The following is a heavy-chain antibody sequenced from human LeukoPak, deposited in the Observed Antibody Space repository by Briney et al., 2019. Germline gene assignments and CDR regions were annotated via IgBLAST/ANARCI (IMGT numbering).Heavy chain of an antibody. CDR1: GYTFTGYY. V-gene: IGHV1-2*02. Sequence: GASVKVSCKASGYTFTGYYMHWVRQAPGQGLEWMGWINPNSGGTNYAQKFQGRVTMTRDTSISTAYMELSRLRSDDTAVYYCYGGGMTTPFANWLDPWGQGTLVTVSS. J-gene: IGHJ5*02. D-gene: IGHD4-17*01. CDR2: INPNSGGT. CDR3: YGGGMTTPFANWLDP.